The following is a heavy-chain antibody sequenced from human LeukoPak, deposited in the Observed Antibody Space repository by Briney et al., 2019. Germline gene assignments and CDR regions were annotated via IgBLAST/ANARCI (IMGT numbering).Heavy chain of an antibody. CDR2: IKQDGSES. J-gene: IGHJ4*02. V-gene: IGHV3-7*01. CDR3: ARGGEGYNGPGFN. Sequence: GGSLRLSCAASGFTFSSHWMDWVRHAPGKGLEWVANIKQDGSESYYLDSVKGRFTISRDNAKNTLYLQMNSLRAEDTAVYYCARGGEGYNGPGFNWGQGTLVTVSS. D-gene: IGHD5-12*01. CDR1: GFTFSSHW.